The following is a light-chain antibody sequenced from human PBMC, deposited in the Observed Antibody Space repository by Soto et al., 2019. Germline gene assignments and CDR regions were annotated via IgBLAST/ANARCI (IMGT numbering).Light chain of an antibody. CDR3: RLFYGDAWV. CDR1: TGAVTSGYY. J-gene: IGLJ3*02. Sequence: QAVVTQEPSLTVSPGGTFTLTCASSTGAVTSGYYPNWFQQQAGQAPRVLIYSTSNKHSWTPARFSGSLLGGKAALTLSGVQPEDEAEYYCRLFYGDAWVFGGGTKVTVL. V-gene: IGLV7-43*01. CDR2: STS.